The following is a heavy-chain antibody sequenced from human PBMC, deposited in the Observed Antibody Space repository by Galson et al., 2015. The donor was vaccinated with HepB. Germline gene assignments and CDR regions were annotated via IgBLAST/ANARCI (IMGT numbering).Heavy chain of an antibody. CDR2: ISGSGGST. V-gene: IGHV3-23*01. CDR1: GFTFSSYA. CDR3: AKGLITYSSGWEGFDY. D-gene: IGHD6-19*01. J-gene: IGHJ4*02. Sequence: SLRLSCAASGFTFSSYAMNWVRQAPGKGLEWVSAISGSGGSTYYADSVKGRFTISRDNSKNTLYLQMNSLRAEDTAVYYCAKGLITYSSGWEGFDYWGQGTLVTVSS.